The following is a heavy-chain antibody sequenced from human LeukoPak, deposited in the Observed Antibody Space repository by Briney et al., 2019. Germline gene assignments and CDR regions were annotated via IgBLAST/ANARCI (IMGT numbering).Heavy chain of an antibody. J-gene: IGHJ4*02. Sequence: VASVKVPCKVSGYTLTELSMHWVRQAPGKGLEWMGGFDPEDGETIYAQKFQGRVTMTEDTSTDTAYMELSSLRSEDTAVYYCAADPYGSGSLFDYWGQGTLVTVSS. CDR2: FDPEDGET. V-gene: IGHV1-24*01. CDR3: AADPYGSGSLFDY. CDR1: GYTLTELS. D-gene: IGHD3-10*01.